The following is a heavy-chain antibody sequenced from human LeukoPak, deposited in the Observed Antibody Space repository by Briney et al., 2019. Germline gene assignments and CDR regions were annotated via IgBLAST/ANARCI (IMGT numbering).Heavy chain of an antibody. V-gene: IGHV4-4*07. Sequence: SETLSLTCTVSGGSISSYYWSWIRQPAGKGLEWIGRIYTSGSTNYNPSLKSRVTMSVDTSKNQFSLRLSSVTAADTAVYYCARPNTSSGYYYQAFDIWGQGTMVTVSS. CDR2: IYTSGST. D-gene: IGHD3-22*01. J-gene: IGHJ3*02. CDR1: GGSISSYY. CDR3: ARPNTSSGYYYQAFDI.